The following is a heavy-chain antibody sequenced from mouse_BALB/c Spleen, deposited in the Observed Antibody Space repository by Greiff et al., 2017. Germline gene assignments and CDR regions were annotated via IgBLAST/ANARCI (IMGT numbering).Heavy chain of an antibody. CDR2: INPGSGGT. CDR3: ARSRDVGAMDY. J-gene: IGHJ4*01. Sequence: QVQLQQSGAELVRPGTSVKVSCKASGYAFTNYLIEWVKQRPGQGLEWIGVINPGSGGTNYNEKFKGKATLTADKSSSTAYMQLSSLTSDDSAVYFCARSRDVGAMDYWGQGTSVTVSS. V-gene: IGHV1-54*01. CDR1: GYAFTNYL.